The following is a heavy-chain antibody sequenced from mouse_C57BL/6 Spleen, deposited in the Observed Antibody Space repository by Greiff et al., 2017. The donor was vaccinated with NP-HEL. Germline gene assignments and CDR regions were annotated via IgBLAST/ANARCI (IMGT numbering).Heavy chain of an antibody. CDR3: ARYSNYVGYWYFDV. V-gene: IGHV5-16*01. J-gene: IGHJ1*03. D-gene: IGHD2-5*01. Sequence: EVQLVESEGGLVQPGSSMKLSCTASGFTFSDYYMAWVRQVPEKGLEWVANINYDGSSTYYLDSLKSRFIISRDNAKNILYLQMSSLKSEDTATYYCARYSNYVGYWYFDVWGTGTTVTVSS. CDR1: GFTFSDYY. CDR2: INYDGSST.